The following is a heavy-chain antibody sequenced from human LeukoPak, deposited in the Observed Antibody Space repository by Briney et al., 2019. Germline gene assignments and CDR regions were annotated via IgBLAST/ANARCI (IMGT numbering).Heavy chain of an antibody. CDR1: GITFRNHG. J-gene: IGHJ4*02. V-gene: IGHV3-33*01. CDR3: ARDRENQYFDY. CDR2: IWYDGTNK. Sequence: GGSLRLSCAASGITFRNHGMYWVRQAPGKGLEWVTTIWYDGTNKYYTDSVKGRFTISRDNSRHTLYLQMNSLRAEDTAVYYCARDRENQYFDYWGQGTLVTVSS. D-gene: IGHD1-14*01.